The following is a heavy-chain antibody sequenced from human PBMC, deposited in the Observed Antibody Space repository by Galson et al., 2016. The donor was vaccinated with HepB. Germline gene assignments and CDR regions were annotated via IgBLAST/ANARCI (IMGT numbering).Heavy chain of an antibody. V-gene: IGHV4-34*01. CDR2: SNQSGNT. CDR3: ASGTVTGTPRGYPYYYGMDV. Sequence: SETLSLTCAVYGGSFSGYYLTWIRQPPGKGLEWIGESNQSGNTDYNPSLKSRVTISVDTSKTHFSLKLSSVTAEDTAVYYCASGTVTGTPRGYPYYYGMDVWGQGTTVSVSS. CDR1: GGSFSGYY. J-gene: IGHJ6*02. D-gene: IGHD4-11*01.